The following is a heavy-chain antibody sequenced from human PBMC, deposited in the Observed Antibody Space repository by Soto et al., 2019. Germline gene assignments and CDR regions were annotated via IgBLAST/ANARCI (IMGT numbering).Heavy chain of an antibody. CDR1: GYTFTSYG. D-gene: IGHD2-15*01. Sequence: GASVKVSCKASGYTFTSYGISWVRQAPGQGLEWMGWISAYNGNTNYAQKLQGRVTMTTDTSTSTAYMELRSLRSDDTAVYYCARDAAETRRRAAAFDIWGQGTMVTVSS. CDR2: ISAYNGNT. V-gene: IGHV1-18*04. CDR3: ARDAAETRRRAAAFDI. J-gene: IGHJ3*02.